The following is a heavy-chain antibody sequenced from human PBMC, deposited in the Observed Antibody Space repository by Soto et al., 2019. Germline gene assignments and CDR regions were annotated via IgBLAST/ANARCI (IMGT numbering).Heavy chain of an antibody. D-gene: IGHD3-16*01. CDR3: GRDSPLWGIGWNWFDP. J-gene: IGHJ5*02. V-gene: IGHV1-18*04. CDR1: GYTFTAYG. CDR2: ISGYNGST. Sequence: QVQLVQSGVEVKKPGASVKVSCKSSGYTFTAYGISWVRQAPGQGLEWMGWISGYNGSTKYPQKFQGRVTMTTDTSTSTANMELTRLRGDETAVYYCGRDSPLWGIGWNWFDPWGQGTLVTVSS.